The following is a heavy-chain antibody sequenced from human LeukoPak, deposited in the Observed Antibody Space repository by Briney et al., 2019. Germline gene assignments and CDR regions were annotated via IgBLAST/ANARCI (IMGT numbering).Heavy chain of an antibody. CDR1: GGSISSGDYY. CDR3: AREVHPVGPTYASLNWFDP. CDR2: IYYSGST. V-gene: IGHV4-30-4*08. D-gene: IGHD1-26*01. Sequence: SQTLSLTCTVSGGSISSGDYYWSWIRQPPGKGLEWIGYIYYSGSTYYNPSLKSRVTISVDTSKNQFSLKLSSVTAADTAVYYCAREVHPVGPTYASLNWFDPWGQGTLVTVSS. J-gene: IGHJ5*02.